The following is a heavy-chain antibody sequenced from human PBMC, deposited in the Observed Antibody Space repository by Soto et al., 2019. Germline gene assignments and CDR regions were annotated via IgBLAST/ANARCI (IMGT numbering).Heavy chain of an antibody. CDR2: IYSGGST. Sequence: GGSLRLSCAASGFTVSSNYMSWVRQAPGKGLEWVSVIYSGGSTYYADSVKGRFTISRDNSKNTLYLQMNSLRAEDTAVYYCARWSVTTAIFDYWGQGTLVTVSS. V-gene: IGHV3-53*01. J-gene: IGHJ4*02. CDR1: GFTVSSNY. D-gene: IGHD4-4*01. CDR3: ARWSVTTAIFDY.